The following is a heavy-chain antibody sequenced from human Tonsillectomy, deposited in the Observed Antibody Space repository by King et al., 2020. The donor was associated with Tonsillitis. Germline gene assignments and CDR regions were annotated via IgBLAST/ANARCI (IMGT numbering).Heavy chain of an antibody. D-gene: IGHD3-10*01. J-gene: IGHJ4*02. Sequence: VQLVESGAEVKKPGSSVKVSCKASGGTFSSYAISWVRQAPGQGLEWMGGIIPMFDTPSYAQKFQGRVTLTADESTSTAYMELSSLRSEDTALYYCARDNGFGSGTYYITGYWGQGTLVTVSS. V-gene: IGHV1-69*01. CDR1: GGTFSSYA. CDR2: IIPMFDTP. CDR3: ARDNGFGSGTYYITGY.